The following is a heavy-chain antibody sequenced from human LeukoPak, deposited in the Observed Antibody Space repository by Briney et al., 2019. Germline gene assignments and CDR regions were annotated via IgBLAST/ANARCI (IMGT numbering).Heavy chain of an antibody. CDR2: IYYSGST. Sequence: PSGTLSLTCAVSGGSISSSNWWSWVRQPPGKGLEWIGSIYYSGSTYYNPSLKSRVTISVDRSKNQFSLKLSSVTAADTAVYYCARDSGGSCYDYWGQGTLVTVSS. J-gene: IGHJ4*02. CDR1: GGSISSSNW. CDR3: ARDSGGSCYDY. D-gene: IGHD2-15*01. V-gene: IGHV4-4*02.